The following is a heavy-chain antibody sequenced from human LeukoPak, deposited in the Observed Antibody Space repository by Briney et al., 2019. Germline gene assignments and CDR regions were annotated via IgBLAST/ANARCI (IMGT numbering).Heavy chain of an antibody. CDR3: ARVLWSSSSWYIDY. J-gene: IGHJ4*02. CDR1: GFTFSSYE. Sequence: GGSLRLSCAASGFTFSSYEMNWVCQAPGKGLEWVSYISSSGSTIYYADSVKGRFTISRDNAKNSLYLQMNSLRAEDTALYYCARVLWSSSSWYIDYWGQGTLVTVSS. V-gene: IGHV3-48*03. CDR2: ISSSGSTI. D-gene: IGHD6-13*01.